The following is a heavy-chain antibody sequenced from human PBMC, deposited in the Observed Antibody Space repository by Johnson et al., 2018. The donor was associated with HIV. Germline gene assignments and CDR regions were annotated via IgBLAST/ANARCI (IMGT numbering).Heavy chain of an antibody. CDR3: AKGEGIATRIDHAVDI. CDR2: IYSGGRT. D-gene: IGHD6-6*01. CDR1: GFTFSSYA. V-gene: IGHV3-66*02. Sequence: VQLVESGGGLVQPGGSLRLSCAASGFTFSSYAMSWVRQAPGKGLEWVSVIYSGGRTYYADFVQGRFTISRDNSKNTLYLQMNSLRAEDTAVYYCAKGEGIATRIDHAVDIWGRGAMVTVSS. J-gene: IGHJ3*02.